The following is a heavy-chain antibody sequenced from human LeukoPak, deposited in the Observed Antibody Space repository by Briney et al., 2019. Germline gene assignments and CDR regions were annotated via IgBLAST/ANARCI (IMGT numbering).Heavy chain of an antibody. Sequence: ASVKVSCKASGYTFTGYYMHWVRQAPGQGLEWMGWINPNSGGTNYAQKFQGRVTMTRDTSISTASMELSRLRSDDTAVYYCARRGRLGYCTNGVCYMNWFDPWGQGTLVTVSS. V-gene: IGHV1-2*02. CDR3: ARRGRLGYCTNGVCYMNWFDP. CDR1: GYTFTGYY. J-gene: IGHJ5*02. CDR2: INPNSGGT. D-gene: IGHD2-8*01.